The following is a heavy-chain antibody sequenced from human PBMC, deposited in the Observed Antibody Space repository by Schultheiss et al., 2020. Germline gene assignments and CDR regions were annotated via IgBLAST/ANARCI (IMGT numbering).Heavy chain of an antibody. CDR3: ARRGPRDLGMDH. CDR1: GFTFSNAW. CDR2: IYYSVST. V-gene: IGHV4-59*01. Sequence: LRLSCAASGFTFSNAWMSWVRQHPGKGLEWIGHIYYSVSTYYNPSLKSRVTISVDTSKNQFSLKLNSVTDADTAVYYCARRGPRDLGMDHWGQGSL. J-gene: IGHJ4*02. D-gene: IGHD2-21*02.